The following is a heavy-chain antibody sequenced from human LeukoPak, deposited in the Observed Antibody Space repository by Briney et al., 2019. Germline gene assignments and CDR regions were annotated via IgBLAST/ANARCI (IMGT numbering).Heavy chain of an antibody. CDR2: ISYDGSNK. CDR1: GFTFSSYA. J-gene: IGHJ4*02. Sequence: HSGRSLRLSCAASGFTFSSYAMHWVRQAPGKGLEWVAVISYDGSNKYYADSVKGRFTISRDNSKNTLYLQMNSLRAEDTAVYYCARAITYYYDSSGYLLDYWGQGTLVAVSS. CDR3: ARAITYYYDSSGYLLDY. D-gene: IGHD3-22*01. V-gene: IGHV3-30*01.